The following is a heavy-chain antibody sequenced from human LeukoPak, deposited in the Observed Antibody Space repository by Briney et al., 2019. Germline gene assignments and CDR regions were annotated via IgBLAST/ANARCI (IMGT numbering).Heavy chain of an antibody. J-gene: IGHJ4*02. CDR3: ARDGYGHGSLDY. Sequence: GGSLRLSCAASGFTFSAYAMHWVRQAPGKGLEWVAAIWHDGSNENYADSVKGRFSISRDGSKNTVDLQINSLRDEDTAVYYCARDGYGHGSLDYWGQGTLVSVSS. CDR2: IWHDGSNE. D-gene: IGHD2-2*03. V-gene: IGHV3-33*01. CDR1: GFTFSAYA.